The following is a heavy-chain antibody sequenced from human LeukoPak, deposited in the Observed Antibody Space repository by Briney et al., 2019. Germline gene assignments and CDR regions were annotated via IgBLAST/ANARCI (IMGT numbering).Heavy chain of an antibody. V-gene: IGHV3-30-3*01. D-gene: IGHD2-2*01. J-gene: IGHJ4*02. CDR2: ISYDGSNK. CDR3: ARSPFLRYCSSTSCFIFDH. CDR1: GFTFSSYA. Sequence: GGSLRLSCAASGFTFSSYAMHWVRQAPGKGLEWVAVISYDGSNKYYADSVKSRFTISRDNSKNTLYLQMNSLRAEDTAVYYCARSPFLRYCSSTSCFIFDHWGQGTLVTVSS.